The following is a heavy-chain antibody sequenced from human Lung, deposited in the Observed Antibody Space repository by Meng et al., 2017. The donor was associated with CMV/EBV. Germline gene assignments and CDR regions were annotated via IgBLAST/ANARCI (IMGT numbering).Heavy chain of an antibody. CDR1: RYTFSDYY. D-gene: IGHD2-2*02. Sequence: ASVKVSCKASRYTFSDYYMHWVRQAPGQGLEWMGWINPKSGGTNYAQTFQGRVTMTRDTSIGTAYMELGSLRSDDTAVYYCARDFLGSCRSANCYTLTFDYWGQGTLVTVSS. V-gene: IGHV1-2*02. CDR3: ARDFLGSCRSANCYTLTFDY. J-gene: IGHJ4*02. CDR2: INPKSGGT.